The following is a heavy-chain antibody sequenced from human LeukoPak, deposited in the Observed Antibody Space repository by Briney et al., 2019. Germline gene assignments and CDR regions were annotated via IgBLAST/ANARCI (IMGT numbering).Heavy chain of an antibody. V-gene: IGHV5-51*03. Sequence: GESLKVSCKGSGYSFTSYWIAWVRQMPGKGLEWMGIIYPGDSESRYSPSFQGQVTISADKSISAAYLQWSSLKASDTAMYYCARSAMVRGVIGEDDYWGQGTLVTVSS. CDR3: ARSAMVRGVIGEDDY. J-gene: IGHJ4*02. D-gene: IGHD3-10*01. CDR2: IYPGDSES. CDR1: GYSFTSYW.